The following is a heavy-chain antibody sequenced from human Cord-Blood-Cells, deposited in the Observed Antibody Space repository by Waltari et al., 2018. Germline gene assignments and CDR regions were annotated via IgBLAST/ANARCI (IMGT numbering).Heavy chain of an antibody. D-gene: IGHD1-7*01. CDR3: ARVSELPFDY. V-gene: IGHV1-2*02. J-gene: IGHJ4*02. CDR1: GSTFTASY. CDR2: INPNSGGT. Sequence: QVQLVQSGAEVKKPGASVKVSCKASGSTFTASYLHAVRQAPGQGREWMGWINPNSGGTNYAQKFQGRVTMTRDTSISTAYMELSRLRSDDTAVYYCARVSELPFDYWGQGTLVTVSS.